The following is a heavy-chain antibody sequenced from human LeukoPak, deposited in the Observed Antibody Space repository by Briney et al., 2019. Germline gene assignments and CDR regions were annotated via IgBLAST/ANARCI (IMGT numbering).Heavy chain of an antibody. CDR2: ISGSGGST. Sequence: GGSLRLSCAASGFTFSSYAMSWVRQAPGKGLEWVSAISGSGGSTYYADSVKGRFTISRDNAKNSLYLQMNSLRAEDTAVYYCARDGVSGFDYWGQGTLVTVSS. J-gene: IGHJ4*02. V-gene: IGHV3-23*01. D-gene: IGHD3-10*01. CDR1: GFTFSSYA. CDR3: ARDGVSGFDY.